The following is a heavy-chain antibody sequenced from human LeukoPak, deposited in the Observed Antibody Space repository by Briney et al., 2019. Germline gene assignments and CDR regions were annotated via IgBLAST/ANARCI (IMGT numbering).Heavy chain of an antibody. D-gene: IGHD6-13*01. V-gene: IGHV4-39*01. Sequence: PSETLSLTCTVSGGSISSSSYYWGWIRQPPGKGLEWIGSIYSSGSTYYNPSLKSRVTTSVDMSKNQFSLKLSSVTAADTAVYYCATISSTWYVDYWGQGTLVTVSS. CDR2: IYSSGST. CDR1: GGSISSSSYY. CDR3: ATISSTWYVDY. J-gene: IGHJ4*02.